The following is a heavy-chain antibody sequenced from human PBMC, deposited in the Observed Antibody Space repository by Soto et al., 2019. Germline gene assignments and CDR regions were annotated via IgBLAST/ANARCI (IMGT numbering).Heavy chain of an antibody. D-gene: IGHD5-18*01. V-gene: IGHV1-18*01. CDR3: ARGQPNVDTAMVTYFDY. J-gene: IGHJ4*02. Sequence: GASVKVSCKASGYTFTSYGISWVRQAPGQGLEWMGWISAYNGNTNYPPKLQGRVTMTTDASTSTAYMELRSLRSDDTAVYYCARGQPNVDTAMVTYFDYWGQGTLVTVSS. CDR2: ISAYNGNT. CDR1: GYTFTSYG.